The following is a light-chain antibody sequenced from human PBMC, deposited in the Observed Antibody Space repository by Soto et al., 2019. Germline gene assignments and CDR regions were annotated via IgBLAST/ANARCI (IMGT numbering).Light chain of an antibody. Sequence: EIVLTQAPATLSLSPGERATLSCRAGQSVGGDLAWSPQKPGQPTRLLLYAASNRATGIPARFSGSGFGTDFTLTISSLEPEDFAVYSCQHRTNWPPYTFGQGTKLEIK. CDR1: QSVGGD. V-gene: IGKV3-11*01. CDR2: AAS. CDR3: QHRTNWPPYT. J-gene: IGKJ2*01.